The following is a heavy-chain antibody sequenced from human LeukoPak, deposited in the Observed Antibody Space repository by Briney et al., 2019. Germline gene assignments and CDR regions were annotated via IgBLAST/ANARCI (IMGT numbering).Heavy chain of an antibody. CDR3: ARVLRYFDSAEYFQH. V-gene: IGHV1-46*01. D-gene: IGHD3-9*01. CDR2: INPSGGST. Sequence: ASVKVSCKASGYTFTSYYMHWVRQAPGQGLEWMGIINPSGGSTSYAQKFQGRATMTRDTSTSTVYMELSSLRSEDTAVYYCARVLRYFDSAEYFQHWGQGTLVTVSS. J-gene: IGHJ1*01. CDR1: GYTFTSYY.